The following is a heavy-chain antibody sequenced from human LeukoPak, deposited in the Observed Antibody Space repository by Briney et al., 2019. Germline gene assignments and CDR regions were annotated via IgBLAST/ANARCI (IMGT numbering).Heavy chain of an antibody. CDR2: ISDSGANT. Sequence: GGSLRLSCAASGFTFSSYSMSWVRQAPGKGLEWVSIISDSGANTHYADSVRGRFTISRDNSKNTLFLQMNSLRAEDTAVYYCAKCYGTSYYYYYYMDVWGKGTTVTVSS. J-gene: IGHJ6*03. CDR3: AKCYGTSYYYYYYMDV. V-gene: IGHV3-23*01. CDR1: GFTFSSYS. D-gene: IGHD2-15*01.